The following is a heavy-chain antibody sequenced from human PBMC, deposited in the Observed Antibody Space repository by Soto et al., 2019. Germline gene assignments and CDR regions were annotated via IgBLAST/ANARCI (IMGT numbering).Heavy chain of an antibody. Sequence: TLSLTCTVSGGSISSGDYYWSWIRQPPGKGLEWIGHIFYSGNAYYNPSLKSRVSISVDTSKNQFSLKLSSVTAADTAVYYCARNRYCGTTSCYRVDYSGQGTRVTVSS. CDR2: IFYSGNA. J-gene: IGHJ4*02. CDR1: GGSISSGDYY. V-gene: IGHV4-30-4*01. CDR3: ARNRYCGTTSCYRVDY. D-gene: IGHD2-2*02.